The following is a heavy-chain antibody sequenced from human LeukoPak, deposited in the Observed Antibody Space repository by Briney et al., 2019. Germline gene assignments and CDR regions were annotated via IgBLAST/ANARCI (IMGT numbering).Heavy chain of an antibody. CDR3: VRGGHFASIDY. CDR1: GFTSSSYW. CDR2: INSDGSST. Sequence: GGSLRLSCAASGFTSSSYWMHWVRQAPGKGLVWVSRINSDGSSTSYADSVKGRFTISRDNAKNTLYLQMNSLRAEDTAVYYCVRGGHFASIDYWGQGTLVTVSS. V-gene: IGHV3-74*01. D-gene: IGHD2-21*02. J-gene: IGHJ4*02.